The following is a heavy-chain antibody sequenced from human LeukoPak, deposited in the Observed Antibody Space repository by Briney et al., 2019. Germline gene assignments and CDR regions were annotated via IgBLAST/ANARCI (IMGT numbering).Heavy chain of an antibody. V-gene: IGHV3-21*01. CDR1: GFTFSSYS. Sequence: GGSLRLSCTASGFTFSSYSMNWVRQAPGKGLEWVSSISSSSSYIYYADSVKGRFTISRDNAKNTLYLQMNSLRAEDTAVYFCSTEDVSGSFDYWGQGTPVTVSS. D-gene: IGHD3-10*01. CDR2: ISSSSSYI. J-gene: IGHJ4*02. CDR3: STEDVSGSFDY.